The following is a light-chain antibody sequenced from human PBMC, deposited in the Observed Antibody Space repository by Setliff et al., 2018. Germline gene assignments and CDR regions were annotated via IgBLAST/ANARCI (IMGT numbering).Light chain of an antibody. Sequence: QSALAQPASVSGSPGQSITISCTGTSSDVGGYNYVSWYQHHPGKAPKLMVYDVSGRPSGVSNRFSGSKSGNTASLTISGLQAEDEADYYCCSYAGSSTLFGGGTK. V-gene: IGLV2-23*02. CDR3: CSYAGSSTL. CDR1: SSDVGGYNY. J-gene: IGLJ2*01. CDR2: DVS.